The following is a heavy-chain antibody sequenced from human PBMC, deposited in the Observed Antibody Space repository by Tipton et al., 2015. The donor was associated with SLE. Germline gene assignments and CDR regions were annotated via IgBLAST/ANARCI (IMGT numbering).Heavy chain of an antibody. V-gene: IGHV4-38-2*02. Sequence: TLSLTCTVSLYSIGSGFYWDWVRQAPGKGLEWVATMHHNGSTYYNPSLRSRVAVSMDTSRNQFSLRLKSVTAADTAVYYCARDRGLGSWYYFDYWGQGALVIVSS. J-gene: IGHJ4*02. CDR3: ARDRGLGSWYYFDY. D-gene: IGHD6-13*01. CDR2: MHHNGST. CDR1: LYSIGSGFY.